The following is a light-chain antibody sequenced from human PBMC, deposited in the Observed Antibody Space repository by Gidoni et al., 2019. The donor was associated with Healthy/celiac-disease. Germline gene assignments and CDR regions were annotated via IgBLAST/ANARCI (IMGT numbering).Light chain of an antibody. J-gene: IGKJ4*01. Sequence: AIRMTQSPSSFSASTGDRVTITCRASQGISSYLAWYQQKPGKAPKLLIYAASTLQSWVPSRFNGSGSGTDFTLTISCLQSEDFATYYCQQYYSYPLTFGGGTKVEIK. CDR3: QQYYSYPLT. CDR1: QGISSY. CDR2: AAS. V-gene: IGKV1-8*01.